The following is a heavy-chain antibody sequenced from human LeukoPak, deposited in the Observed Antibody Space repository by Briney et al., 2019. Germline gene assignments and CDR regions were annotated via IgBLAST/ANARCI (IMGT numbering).Heavy chain of an antibody. CDR2: IYNSGST. J-gene: IGHJ4*02. CDR3: ARETSLAGFASGLGFNY. CDR1: GGSISSYY. D-gene: IGHD6-19*01. Sequence: SETLSLTCTVSGGSISSYYWSWIRQPAGKGLEWIGRIYNSGSTNYNPSLKSRVTMSIDTSKNQFSLKLTSVTAADTATYYCARETSLAGFASGLGFNYWGQGILVTVSS. V-gene: IGHV4-4*07.